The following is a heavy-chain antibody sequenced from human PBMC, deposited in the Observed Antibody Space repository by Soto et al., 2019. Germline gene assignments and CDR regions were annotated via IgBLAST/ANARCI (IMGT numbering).Heavy chain of an antibody. CDR1: GFTSGNFW. CDR2: INSDGST. V-gene: IGHV3-74*01. J-gene: IGHJ5*01. Sequence: GGSLRLSCAASGFTSGNFWILWVRQAPGKGLVWVSRINSDGSTSYADFVKGRFTISRDNAKNTVYLQMNSLRAEDTAVYYCARGLYREYGHDSWGQGALVTVSS. CDR3: ARGLYREYGHDS. D-gene: IGHD3-10*01.